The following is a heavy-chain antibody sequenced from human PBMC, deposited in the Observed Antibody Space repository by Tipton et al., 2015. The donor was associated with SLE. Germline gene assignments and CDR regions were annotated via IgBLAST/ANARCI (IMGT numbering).Heavy chain of an antibody. CDR3: ARRAPMAYADAFDI. CDR1: GGSISTYY. Sequence: TLSLTCTVSGGSISTYYWSWIRQPPGKGLEWIGYMYYGGGTNYKPSLKSRVTISVDTSKNQFSLKLNSETAADTAVYYCARRAPMAYADAFDIGGQGTMFTVSS. D-gene: IGHD5-24*01. J-gene: IGHJ3*02. CDR2: MYYGGGT. V-gene: IGHV4-59*01.